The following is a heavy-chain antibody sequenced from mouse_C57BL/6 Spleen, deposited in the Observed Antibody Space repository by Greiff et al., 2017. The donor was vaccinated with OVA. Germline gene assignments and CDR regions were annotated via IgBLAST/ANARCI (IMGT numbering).Heavy chain of an antibody. J-gene: IGHJ2*01. CDR3: VRHQTYYGSSYFDY. D-gene: IGHD1-1*01. CDR2: IRSKSNNYAT. CDR1: GFSFNTYA. V-gene: IGHV10-1*01. Sequence: DVMLVESGGGLVQPKGSLKLSCAASGFSFNTYAMNWVRQAPGKGLEWVARIRSKSNNYATYYADSVKDRFTISRDDSESMLYLQMNNLKTEDTAMYYCVRHQTYYGSSYFDYWGQGTTLTVSS.